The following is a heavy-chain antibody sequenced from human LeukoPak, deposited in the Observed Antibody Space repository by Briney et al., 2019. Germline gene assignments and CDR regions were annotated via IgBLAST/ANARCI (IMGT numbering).Heavy chain of an antibody. CDR2: ISYDGSNK. CDR1: GFTFSSYA. CDR3: ARADVDYGDYALGY. V-gene: IGHV3-30-3*01. D-gene: IGHD4-17*01. Sequence: GGSLRLSCAASGFTFSSYAMHWVRQAPGKGLEWVAVISYDGSNKYYADSVKGRFTISRDNSKNTLYLQMNSLRAEDTAVYYCARADVDYGDYALGYWGQGTLVTVSS. J-gene: IGHJ4*02.